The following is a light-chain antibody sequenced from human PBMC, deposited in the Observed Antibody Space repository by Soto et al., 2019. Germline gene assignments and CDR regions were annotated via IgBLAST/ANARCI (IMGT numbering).Light chain of an antibody. CDR2: AAS. CDR3: QQSYSTPRT. J-gene: IGKJ1*01. Sequence: DIHSAHSSCSLSSSLVDRVTITCRASQSISSYLNWYQQKPGKAPKLLIYAASSLQSGVPSRFSGSGSGTDFTLTISSLQPEDFATYYCQQSYSTPRTFGRGTKVDI. V-gene: IGKV1-39*01. CDR1: QSISSY.